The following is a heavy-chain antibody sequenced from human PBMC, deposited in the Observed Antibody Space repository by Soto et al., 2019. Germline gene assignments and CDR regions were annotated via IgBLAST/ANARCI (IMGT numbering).Heavy chain of an antibody. V-gene: IGHV1-69*13. D-gene: IGHD3-10*01. CDR2: IIPIFGTA. CDR1: GGTFSSYA. CDR3: ARGRFGEFNWFDP. J-gene: IGHJ5*02. Sequence: SVKVSCKASGGTFSSYAISWVRQAPGQGLEWMGGIIPIFGTANYAQKFQGRVTITADESTSTAYMELSSLRSEDTAVHYCARGRFGEFNWFDPWGQGTLVTVSS.